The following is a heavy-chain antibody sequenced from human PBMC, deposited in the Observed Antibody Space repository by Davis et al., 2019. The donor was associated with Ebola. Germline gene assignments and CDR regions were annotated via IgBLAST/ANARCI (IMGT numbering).Heavy chain of an antibody. CDR1: GYTFTSYY. V-gene: IGHV1-46*01. CDR3: ARERQQLVRDNWFDP. J-gene: IGHJ5*02. D-gene: IGHD6-13*01. Sequence: ASVKVSCKASGYTFTSYYMHWVRQAPGQGLEWMGIINPSGGSTSYAQKFQGRVTMTRDTSTSTVYMELSSLRSEDTAVYYCARERQQLVRDNWFDPWGQGTLVTVSS. CDR2: INPSGGST.